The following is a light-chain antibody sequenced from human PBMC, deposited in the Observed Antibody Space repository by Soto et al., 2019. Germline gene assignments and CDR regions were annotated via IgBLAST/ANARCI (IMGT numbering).Light chain of an antibody. CDR2: DVS. V-gene: IGLV2-14*03. CDR1: SSDVGGYNY. Sequence: QSVLTQPASVSGSPGQSITISCTGTSSDVGGYNYVSWYQQYPGKAPKLMIYDVSGRPSGVSNRFSGCKSGNTASLTISGLQAEDEADYYCSSYTSSSLGVVFGGGTKLTVL. CDR3: SSYTSSSLGVV. J-gene: IGLJ2*01.